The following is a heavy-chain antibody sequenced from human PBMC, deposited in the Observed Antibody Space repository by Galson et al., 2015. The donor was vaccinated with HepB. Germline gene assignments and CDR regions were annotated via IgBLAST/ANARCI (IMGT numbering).Heavy chain of an antibody. CDR3: ARDRSSVVVAPNWYFDL. CDR2: IHYSGST. Sequence: SETLSLTCAVSGGSISSYYWSWIRQPPGKGLEWIGYIHYSGSTNYNPSLKSRVTISVDTSKNQFSLKLSSVTAADTAVYYCARDRSSVVVAPNWYFDLWGRGTLVTVSS. J-gene: IGHJ2*01. D-gene: IGHD3-22*01. V-gene: IGHV4-59*01. CDR1: GGSISSYY.